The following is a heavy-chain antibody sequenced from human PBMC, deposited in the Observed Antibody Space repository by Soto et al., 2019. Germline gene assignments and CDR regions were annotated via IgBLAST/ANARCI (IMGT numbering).Heavy chain of an antibody. CDR3: ARGASGFDFWSGFDY. V-gene: IGHV4-34*01. D-gene: IGHD3-3*01. J-gene: IGHJ4*02. CDR2: INHSGST. CDR1: GGSFIGYY. Sequence: SETLSLPCAAYGGSFIGYYWSWIRQPPGKGLEWFGEINHSGSTNYNPSLKSRVTISVDTSKNQFSLKLSSVTAADTAVYYCARGASGFDFWSGFDYWGQGTLVTVSS.